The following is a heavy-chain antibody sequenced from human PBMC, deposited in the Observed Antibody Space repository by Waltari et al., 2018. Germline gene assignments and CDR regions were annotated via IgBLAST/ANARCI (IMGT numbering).Heavy chain of an antibody. J-gene: IGHJ4*02. CDR3: ARGYYDFWSGYYDY. V-gene: IGHV4-39*07. CDR2: IYYSGST. Sequence: LQLQESGPGLVKPSETLSLTCTVSGGSISSSSYYWGWIRQPPGKGLEWIGSIYYSGSTYYNPSLKSRVTISVDTSKNQFSLKLSSVTAADTAVYYCARGYYDFWSGYYDYWGQGTLVTVSS. CDR1: GGSISSSSYY. D-gene: IGHD3-3*01.